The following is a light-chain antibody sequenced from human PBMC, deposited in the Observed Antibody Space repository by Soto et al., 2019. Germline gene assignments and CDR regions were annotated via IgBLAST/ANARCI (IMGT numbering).Light chain of an antibody. CDR3: RHAFSFPLT. J-gene: IGKJ4*01. CDR1: QGIGTW. V-gene: IGKV1-12*01. Sequence: DIQMTQSPSSVSASVGDRVTITCRASQGIGTWLAWFQQRPGKAPKLLISAASSLRSGVPSRFSGSGSGTDFTLTISSLQPEYCATHSCRHAFSFPLTCGGGTRV. CDR2: AAS.